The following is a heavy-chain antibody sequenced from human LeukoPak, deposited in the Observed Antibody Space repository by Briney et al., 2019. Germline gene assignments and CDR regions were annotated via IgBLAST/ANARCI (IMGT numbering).Heavy chain of an antibody. CDR2: IGGSGDTI. CDR1: GFTLSTYE. J-gene: IGHJ4*02. Sequence: GSLRLSCAASGFTLSTYEMNWVRQAPGKGLEWVSYIGGSGDTIYYADSVKGRFTISRDNAKNSLYLQMTSLRAEDTAVYYCARTFDSWGQGTLVTVSS. CDR3: ARTFDS. V-gene: IGHV3-48*03.